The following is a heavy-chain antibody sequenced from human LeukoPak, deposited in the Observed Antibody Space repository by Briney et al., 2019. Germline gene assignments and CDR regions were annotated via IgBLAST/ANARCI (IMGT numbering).Heavy chain of an antibody. CDR2: IYYSGST. J-gene: IGHJ3*02. D-gene: IGHD3-9*01. V-gene: IGHV4-59*01. CDR3: ARCDILTGYYLVAFDI. Sequence: PSETLSLTCTVSGXSISSYYWSWIRQPPGKGLEWIGYIYYSGSTNYNPSLKSRVTISVDTSKNQFSLKLSSVTAADTAVYYCARCDILTGYYLVAFDIWGQGTMVTVSS. CDR1: GXSISSYY.